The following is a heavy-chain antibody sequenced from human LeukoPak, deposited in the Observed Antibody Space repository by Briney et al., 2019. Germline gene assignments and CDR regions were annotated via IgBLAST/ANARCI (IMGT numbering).Heavy chain of an antibody. V-gene: IGHV3-21*01. CDR2: ISRSSSYI. CDR1: GFTFSSYR. CDR3: ARGAYSSSWERFWDH. D-gene: IGHD6-13*01. Sequence: GGSLRLSCAASGFTFSSYRMNWVRQAPGEGLEWVSSISRSSSYIYYADSVKGRFTISRDNAKNSLYLQMNSLRAEDTAVYYCARGAYSSSWERFWDHWGQGTLVTVSS. J-gene: IGHJ4*02.